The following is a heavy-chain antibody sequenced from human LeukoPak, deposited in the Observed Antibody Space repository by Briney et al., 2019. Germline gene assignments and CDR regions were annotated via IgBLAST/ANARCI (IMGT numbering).Heavy chain of an antibody. Sequence: GGSLRLPCAASGFTFSSYGMHWSRQAPGKGLEWVASINSDGSEGYYADVVKGRFTISRDNAKNSLYLQINSLRAEDTAVYYCARSSYSSSSSVWGQGTMVTVSS. CDR1: GFTFSSYG. J-gene: IGHJ3*01. CDR3: ARSSYSSSSSV. CDR2: INSDGSEG. D-gene: IGHD6-6*01. V-gene: IGHV3-7*03.